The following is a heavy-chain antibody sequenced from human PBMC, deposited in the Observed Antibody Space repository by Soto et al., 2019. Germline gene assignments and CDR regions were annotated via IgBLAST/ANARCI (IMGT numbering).Heavy chain of an antibody. V-gene: IGHV3-23*01. D-gene: IGHD5-12*01. CDR2: LSRSGGAT. CDR1: AFSLTSCS. J-gene: IGHJ5*02. CDR3: AKGEMATIRNSFDQ. Sequence: LRLSCVTSAFSLTSCSMSWVRQTPGKGLEWVSALSRSGGATYYADSVKGRFTISRDTSTNTLYLQMSNLRAEDTAIYYCAKGEMATIRNSFDQWGQGTLVTVS.